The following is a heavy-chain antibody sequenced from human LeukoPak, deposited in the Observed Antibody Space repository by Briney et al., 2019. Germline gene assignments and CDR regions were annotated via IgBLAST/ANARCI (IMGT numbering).Heavy chain of an antibody. V-gene: IGHV4-59*08. CDR3: ARHAKISGYDFDRASDYNWFDP. CDR1: GGSISSYY. CDR2: IYYSGST. J-gene: IGHJ5*02. Sequence: SETLSLTCTVSGGSISSYYWSWIRQPPGKGLEWIGYIYYSGSTNYNPSLKSRVTISVDTSKNQFSLKLSSVTAADTAVYYCARHAKISGYDFDRASDYNWFDPWGQGTLVTVSS. D-gene: IGHD5-12*01.